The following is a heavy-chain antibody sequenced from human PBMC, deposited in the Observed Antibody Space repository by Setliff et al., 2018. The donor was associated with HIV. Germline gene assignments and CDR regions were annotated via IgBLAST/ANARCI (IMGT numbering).Heavy chain of an antibody. D-gene: IGHD3-10*01. Sequence: KSSETLSLTCTVSGGSINSRDYSWGWIRQPPGKGLEWIVSLPHSGATFYNPSLKSRVTISVDTSKNQFSLKLTYLTAADTALYWCARDGLRPPWAPDYYHHFFMDVWAKGTTVTVSS. V-gene: IGHV4-39*07. CDR3: ARDGLRPPWAPDYYHHFFMDV. CDR1: GGSINSRDYS. J-gene: IGHJ6*03. CDR2: LPHSGAT.